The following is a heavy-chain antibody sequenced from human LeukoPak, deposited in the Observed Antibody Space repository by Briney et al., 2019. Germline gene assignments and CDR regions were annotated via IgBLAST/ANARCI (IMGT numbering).Heavy chain of an antibody. V-gene: IGHV3-33*01. CDR2: LWSDGKTA. J-gene: IGHJ4*02. D-gene: IGHD5-12*01. Sequence: PGGSLRLSCAASGFTFNIFGMHWVRQVPGNGLEWVAVLWSDGKTAHYADSVKGRFTISRDSSENTLYLQMNSLKTEDTAVYYCSTDGPYSGYGGDYWGQGILVTVSS. CDR1: GFTFNIFG. CDR3: STDGPYSGYGGDY.